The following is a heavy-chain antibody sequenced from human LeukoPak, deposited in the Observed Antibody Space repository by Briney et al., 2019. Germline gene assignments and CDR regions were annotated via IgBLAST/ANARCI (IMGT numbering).Heavy chain of an antibody. CDR2: ISPDGRDT. CDR3: ARGAYYYED. D-gene: IGHD3-22*01. Sequence: PGGSLRLSCAASGFAFSTYWMHWVRQAPGKGPVWVSRISPDGRDTIYADSVKGRFTMSRDNDKNTLYLQLSSLRAEDTAVYYCARGAYYYEDWGQGTLVTVSS. CDR1: GFAFSTYW. J-gene: IGHJ4*02. V-gene: IGHV3-74*01.